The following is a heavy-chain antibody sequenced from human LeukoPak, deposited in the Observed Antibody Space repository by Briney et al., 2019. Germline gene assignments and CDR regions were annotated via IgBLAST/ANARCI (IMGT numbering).Heavy chain of an antibody. Sequence: PGGSLRLSCAASGFTFSRYAMSWVRQTPGKGLVWVSSISTSGVETYYADSVKGRLTISRDNSNNTLYLQMNSLRAEDTALYYCAKVEARGYSHGLDYWGQGILVTVSS. CDR2: ISTSGVET. V-gene: IGHV3-23*01. D-gene: IGHD5-18*01. CDR1: GFTFSRYA. CDR3: AKVEARGYSHGLDY. J-gene: IGHJ4*02.